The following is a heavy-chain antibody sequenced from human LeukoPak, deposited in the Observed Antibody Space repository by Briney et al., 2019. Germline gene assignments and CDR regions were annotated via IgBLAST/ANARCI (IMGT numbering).Heavy chain of an antibody. V-gene: IGHV4-38-2*01. CDR1: GYSISSGYY. Sequence: PSETLSLTCAVSGYSISSGYYWGWIRQPPGKXXXXXXXXXXSGSTYYNPSLKSRVTISVDTSKNQFSLKLSSVTAADTAVYYCARNRYYGSGSYSQSNWFDPWGQGTLVTVSS. CDR3: ARNRYYGSGSYSQSNWFDP. J-gene: IGHJ5*02. D-gene: IGHD3-10*01. CDR2: XXXSGST.